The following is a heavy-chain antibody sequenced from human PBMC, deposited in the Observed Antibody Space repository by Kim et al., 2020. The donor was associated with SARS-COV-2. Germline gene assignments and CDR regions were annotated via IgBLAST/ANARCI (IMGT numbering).Heavy chain of an antibody. J-gene: IGHJ4*02. CDR3: ARGGSGISAGD. CDR1: GGSISSGGYY. CDR2: IYYSGST. V-gene: IGHV4-31*03. Sequence: SETLSLICTVSGGSISSGGYYWSWIRQHPGKGLEWIGYIYYSGSTYYNPSLKSRVTISVDTSKNQFSLKLSSVTAADTAVYYCARGGSGISAGDWGQGTLVTVSS. D-gene: IGHD3-10*01.